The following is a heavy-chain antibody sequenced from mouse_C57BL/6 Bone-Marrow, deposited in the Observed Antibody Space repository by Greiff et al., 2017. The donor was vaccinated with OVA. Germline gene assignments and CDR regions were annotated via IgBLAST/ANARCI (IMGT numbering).Heavy chain of an antibody. J-gene: IGHJ3*01. D-gene: IGHD2-5*01. V-gene: IGHV1-69*01. CDR3: ARVYYSNYFSWFAY. CDR2: IAPSDSYT. Sequence: QVQLQQPGAELVMPGASVKLSCKASGYTFTSYWMHWVKQRPGQGLEWIGEIAPSDSYTNYNQKFKGKSTFTVDKSSSTAYMQLSSLTSEDSAVYYCARVYYSNYFSWFAYWGQGTLVTVSA. CDR1: GYTFTSYW.